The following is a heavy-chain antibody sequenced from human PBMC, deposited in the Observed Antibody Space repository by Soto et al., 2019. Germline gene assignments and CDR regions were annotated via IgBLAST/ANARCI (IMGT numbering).Heavy chain of an antibody. CDR3: ARGPSP. CDR1: GGSISSGGYS. J-gene: IGHJ5*02. CDR2: IYHSGST. V-gene: IGHV4-30-2*01. Sequence: SETLSLTCAVSGGSISSGGYSWSWIRQPPGKGLEWIGYIYHSGSTYYNPSLKSRVTISVDRSKNQFSLKLSSVTAADTAVYYFARGPSPWGKETLLPVPS.